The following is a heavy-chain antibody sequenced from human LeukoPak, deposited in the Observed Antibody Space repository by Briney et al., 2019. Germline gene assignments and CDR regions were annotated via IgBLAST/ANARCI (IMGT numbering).Heavy chain of an antibody. J-gene: IGHJ5*02. D-gene: IGHD3-10*01. CDR1: GGSISSGGFF. CDR2: IYHSGNT. CDR3: ARYYDSGRRWFDP. Sequence: SETLSLTCTVSGGSISSGGFFWSWIRQPPGRGLEWIGYIYHSGNTYYNSALRSRITISVDTSNNQFSLKVNSVTAADTAVYYCARYYDSGRRWFDPWGQGTLVTVSS. V-gene: IGHV4-30-4*01.